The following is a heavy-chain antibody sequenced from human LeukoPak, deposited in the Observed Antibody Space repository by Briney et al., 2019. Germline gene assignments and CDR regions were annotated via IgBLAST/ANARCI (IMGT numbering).Heavy chain of an antibody. CDR1: GASVSSGSYY. D-gene: IGHD7-27*01. CDR2: IYYSGST. Sequence: SETLSLTCTVSGASVSSGSYYWSWIRQPPGKGLEWIGYIYYSGSTNYNPSLKSRVTISVDTSKNQFSLRLSSVTAADTAVYYCARVKLGIADYWGQGTLVTVSS. V-gene: IGHV4-61*01. J-gene: IGHJ4*02. CDR3: ARVKLGIADY.